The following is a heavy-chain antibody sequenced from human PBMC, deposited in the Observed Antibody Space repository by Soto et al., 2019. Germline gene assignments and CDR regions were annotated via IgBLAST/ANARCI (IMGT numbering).Heavy chain of an antibody. J-gene: IGHJ4*02. D-gene: IGHD3-22*01. CDR2: ISGYNGNT. CDR1: GYTFTIYG. V-gene: IGHV1-18*04. Sequence: ASVKVSCKASGYTFTIYGISWVRQAPGQGLEWMGWISGYNGNTDYAQNLQDRVTLTTDASTSSVYMELRSLRSDDTAVYYCARVDYYDSSGYYGYWGQGTLVTVSS. CDR3: ARVDYYDSSGYYGY.